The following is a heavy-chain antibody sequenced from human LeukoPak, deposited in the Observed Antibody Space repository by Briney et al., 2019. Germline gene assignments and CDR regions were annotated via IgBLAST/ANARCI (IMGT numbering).Heavy chain of an antibody. D-gene: IGHD3-10*01. CDR1: GFTFSSYE. Sequence: GGSLRLSCAASGFTFSSYEMNWVRQAPGKGLEWVSYISSSGSTIYYADSVRGRFTISRDNAKNSLDLQMNSLRVEDTAVYYCVRDRHYIGNREVRFPYWGQGALVTVSS. V-gene: IGHV3-48*03. CDR2: ISSSGSTI. CDR3: VRDRHYIGNREVRFPY. J-gene: IGHJ4*02.